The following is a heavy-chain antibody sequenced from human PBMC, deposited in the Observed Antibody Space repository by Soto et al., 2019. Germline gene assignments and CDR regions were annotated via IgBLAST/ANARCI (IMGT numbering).Heavy chain of an antibody. D-gene: IGHD2-2*02. J-gene: IGHJ4*02. CDR2: ISGSGGST. Sequence: LRLSCSDSGFTFSSYAMSWVRQAPGKGLEWVSAISGSGGSTYYADSVKGRFTISRDNSKNTLYLQMNSLRAEDTAVYYCAKGELGYCSSTSCYTYYFDYWGQGTLVTVSS. CDR3: AKGELGYCSSTSCYTYYFDY. V-gene: IGHV3-23*01. CDR1: GFTFSSYA.